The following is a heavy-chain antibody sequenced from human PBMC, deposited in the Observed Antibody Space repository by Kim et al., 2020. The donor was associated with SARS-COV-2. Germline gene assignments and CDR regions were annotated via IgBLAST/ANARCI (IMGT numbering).Heavy chain of an antibody. CDR3: ARGVVAAEYYFDY. V-gene: IGHV3-30*04. Sequence: GGSLRLSCAASGFTFSSYAMHWVRQAPGKGLEWVAVISYDGSNKYYADSVKGRFTISRDNSKNTLYLQMNSLRAEDTAVYYCARGVVAAEYYFDYWGQGTLVTVSS. CDR1: GFTFSSYA. D-gene: IGHD2-15*01. CDR2: ISYDGSNK. J-gene: IGHJ4*02.